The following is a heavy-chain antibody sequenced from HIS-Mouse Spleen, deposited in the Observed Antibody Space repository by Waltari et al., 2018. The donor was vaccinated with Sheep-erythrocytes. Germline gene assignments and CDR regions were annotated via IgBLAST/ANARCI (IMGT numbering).Heavy chain of an antibody. V-gene: IGHV3-30*18. CDR1: GFTFSSYG. J-gene: IGHJ2*01. CDR2: ISYDGSNK. D-gene: IGHD1-1*01. Sequence: QVQLVESGGGVVQPGRSLRLSCAASGFTFSSYGMHWVRRAPGNGMEWVAVISYDGSNKDYADSVKGRFTISRDNSKNTLYLQMNSLRAEDTAVYYCAKVRTVNYWYFDLWGRGTLVTVSS. CDR3: AKVRTVNYWYFDL.